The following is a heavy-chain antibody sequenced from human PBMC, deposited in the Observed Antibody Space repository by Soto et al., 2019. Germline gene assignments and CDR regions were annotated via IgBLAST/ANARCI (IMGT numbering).Heavy chain of an antibody. CDR3: ASQTGLGGWPLFP. J-gene: IGHJ5*02. CDR2: ISYDGSNK. D-gene: IGHD6-19*01. CDR1: GFTFSSYA. Sequence: GGSLRLSCAASGFTFSSYAMHWVRQAPGKGLEWVAVISYDGSNKYYADSVKGRFTISRDNSKNTLYLQMNSLRAEDTAVYYCASQTGLGGWPLFPWGQGTLVTVSS. V-gene: IGHV3-30-3*01.